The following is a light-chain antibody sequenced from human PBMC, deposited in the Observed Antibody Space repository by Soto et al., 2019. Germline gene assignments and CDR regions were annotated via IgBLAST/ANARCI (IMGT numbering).Light chain of an antibody. Sequence: EIVLTQSPATLSLSPGERATLSCRASQSVDNYLDWYQQKPGQAPRLLIYESSNRATGIPARFSGSGSGTDFILTISRLEPEDFQNYKCQHYNSYSVPSFGPGTKV. CDR1: QSVDNY. CDR3: QHYNSYSVPS. V-gene: IGKV3-11*01. CDR2: ESS. J-gene: IGKJ1*01.